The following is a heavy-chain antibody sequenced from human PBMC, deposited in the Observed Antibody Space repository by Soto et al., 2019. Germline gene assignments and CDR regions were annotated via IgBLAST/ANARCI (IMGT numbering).Heavy chain of an antibody. D-gene: IGHD3-16*01. Sequence: XVSLRVTCFVTGDSFGTWVMNWVRQAPGKGLEWVAGVTGRGLTTWYPASGKGRFTTSGDNAKHMLFLEMKSLGADDAAVYSCGKRPSVIYFAYFDVWGQGTMVTVPS. CDR2: VTGRGLTT. J-gene: IGHJ3*01. CDR1: GDSFGTWV. CDR3: GKRPSVIYFAYFDV. V-gene: IGHV3-23*01.